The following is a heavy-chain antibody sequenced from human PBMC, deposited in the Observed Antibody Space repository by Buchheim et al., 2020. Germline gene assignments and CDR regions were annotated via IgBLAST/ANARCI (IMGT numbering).Heavy chain of an antibody. CDR1: GYTFTSYY. V-gene: IGHV1-46*01. Sequence: QVQLVQSGAEVKKPGASVKVSCKASGYTFTSYYMHWVRQAPGQGLEWMGLINPTTSNTIYVQKFQGRVSMTRDTSTSTVYMELSSLTSEDTAVYYCATIGTGYWGQGTL. CDR3: ATIGTGY. CDR2: INPTTSNT. J-gene: IGHJ4*02.